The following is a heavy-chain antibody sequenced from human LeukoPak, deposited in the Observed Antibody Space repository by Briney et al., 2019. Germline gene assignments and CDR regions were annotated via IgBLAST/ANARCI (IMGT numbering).Heavy chain of an antibody. D-gene: IGHD5-24*01. Sequence: GGSLRLSCTSSGFTFSTSGVPWVRQAPGKGLEWVAFIYNDGSRIYIADSVKGRFTISRDNSRNTLYVHMSSLRVEDTAVYYCARDNDYNWAGYDYWGQGTLVTVSS. J-gene: IGHJ4*02. CDR3: ARDNDYNWAGYDY. CDR2: IYNDGSRI. V-gene: IGHV3-33*08. CDR1: GFTFSTSG.